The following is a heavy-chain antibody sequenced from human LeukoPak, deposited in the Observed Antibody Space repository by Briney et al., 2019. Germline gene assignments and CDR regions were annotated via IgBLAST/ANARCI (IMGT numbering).Heavy chain of an antibody. CDR2: INPNSGGT. CDR3: ARTLSGGCSGGACYSGNFDS. D-gene: IGHD2-15*01. Sequence: GASVKVSCKASGYTFTAYYIHWVRQAPGQGLEWMGWINPNSGGTNYAQKFQGRVTMTRDTSISTVYMELSRLTSDDTALYYCARTLSGGCSGGACYSGNFDSWGQGTLFTVSS. CDR1: GYTFTAYY. V-gene: IGHV1-2*02. J-gene: IGHJ4*02.